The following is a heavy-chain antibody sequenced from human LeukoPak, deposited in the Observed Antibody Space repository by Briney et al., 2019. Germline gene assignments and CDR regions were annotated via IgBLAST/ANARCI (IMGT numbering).Heavy chain of an antibody. J-gene: IGHJ4*02. CDR1: GFTFSSYG. CDR2: IWYDGSNK. Sequence: HAGGSLRLSCAASGFTFSSYGMHWVRQAPGKGLEWVAVIWYDGSNKYYADSVKGRFTISRDNSKNTLYLQMNSLRAEDTAVYYCAKDVGRRELLGDYWGQGTLVTVSS. D-gene: IGHD1-26*01. CDR3: AKDVGRRELLGDY. V-gene: IGHV3-33*06.